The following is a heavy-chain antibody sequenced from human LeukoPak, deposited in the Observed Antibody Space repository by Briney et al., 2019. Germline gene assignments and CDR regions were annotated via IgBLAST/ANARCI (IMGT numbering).Heavy chain of an antibody. J-gene: IGHJ4*02. D-gene: IGHD6-13*01. CDR2: IKQDGSEK. CDR3: ARELGIAAAGFDY. Sequence: GGSLSLSCAASGFTFSSYWMSWVRQAPGKGLEWVANIKQDGSEKYYVDSVKGRFTISRDNAKNSLYLQMNSLRAEDTAVYYCARELGIAAAGFDYWGQGTLVTVSS. CDR1: GFTFSSYW. V-gene: IGHV3-7*01.